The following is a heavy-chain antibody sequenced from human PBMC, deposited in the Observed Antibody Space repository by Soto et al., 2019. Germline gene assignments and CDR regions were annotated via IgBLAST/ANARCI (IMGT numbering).Heavy chain of an antibody. V-gene: IGHV4-30-2*01. CDR2: IYHSGST. Sequence: PSETLSLTCAVSGGSISSGGYSWSWIRQPPGKGLEWIGYIYHSGSTYYNPSLKSRVTISVDRSKNQFSLKLSSVTAADTAVYYCARAGDIVATFDYWGQGTLVTVSS. D-gene: IGHD5-12*01. J-gene: IGHJ4*02. CDR1: GGSISSGGYS. CDR3: ARAGDIVATFDY.